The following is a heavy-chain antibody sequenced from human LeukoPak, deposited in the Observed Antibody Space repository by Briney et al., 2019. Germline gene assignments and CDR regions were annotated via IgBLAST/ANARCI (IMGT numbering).Heavy chain of an antibody. J-gene: IGHJ4*02. CDR1: VGSFSGYY. V-gene: IGHV4-34*01. CDR3: ARGLDYGDYQYYFDY. CDR2: INHSGST. D-gene: IGHD4-17*01. Sequence: SETLSLTCAVYVGSFSGYYWSWIRQPPGKGLEWIGEINHSGSTNYNPSLKSRVTISVDTSKNQFSLKLSSVTAADTAVYYCARGLDYGDYQYYFDYWGQGTLVTVSS.